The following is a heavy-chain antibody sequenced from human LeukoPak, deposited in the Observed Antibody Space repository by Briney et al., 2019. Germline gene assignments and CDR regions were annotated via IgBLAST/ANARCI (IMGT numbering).Heavy chain of an antibody. CDR3: VRSFGSSCF. Sequence: GGSLRLPCAASGFTFSSYEMNWVRQAPGKGLEWVSYISSSGSTIYYADSVKGRFTISRDNAKNSLYLQMNSLRAEDTAVYYCVRSFGSSCFWGQGTLVTVSS. D-gene: IGHD3-10*01. CDR1: GFTFSSYE. CDR2: ISSSGSTI. V-gene: IGHV3-48*03. J-gene: IGHJ4*02.